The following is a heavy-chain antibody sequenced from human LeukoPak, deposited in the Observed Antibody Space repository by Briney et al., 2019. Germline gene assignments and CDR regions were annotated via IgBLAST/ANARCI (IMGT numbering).Heavy chain of an antibody. V-gene: IGHV4-4*02. J-gene: IGHJ5*02. CDR1: AGSISSSNW. CDR2: IYLYGTA. D-gene: IGHD3-22*01. Sequence: SETLSLTCSVSAGSISSSNWWSWVRQSPVKGLEWIGEIYLYGTANYNPSLKSRVTMSVDTSKNQFSLKLSSVTAADTAVYYCARTRYYYDSSGYYYFGGSSNWFDPWGQGTLVTVSS. CDR3: ARTRYYYDSSGYYYFGGSSNWFDP.